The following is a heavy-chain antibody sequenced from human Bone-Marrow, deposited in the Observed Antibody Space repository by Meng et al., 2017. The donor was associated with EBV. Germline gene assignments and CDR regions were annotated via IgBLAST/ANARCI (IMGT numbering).Heavy chain of an antibody. J-gene: IGHJ5*02. D-gene: IGHD6-19*01. CDR2: VHYTGST. V-gene: IGHV4-39*01. CDR3: ARPFPSWQSPRLDPFGA. CDR1: GDSISSFYY. Sequence: HRRDRGPGQVKPSDTLSLPCTVPGDSISSFYYWGWIRQPPGRGLEWIGSVHYTGSTYYSPSLKSRVTVSVDTSKNQFSLRLTSVTAADTAVYYCARPFPSWQSPRLDPFGAWGQGTLVTVSS.